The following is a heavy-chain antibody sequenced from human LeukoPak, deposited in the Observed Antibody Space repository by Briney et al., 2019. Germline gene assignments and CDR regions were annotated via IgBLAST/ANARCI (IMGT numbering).Heavy chain of an antibody. CDR3: AKQRLPRRGDFDY. CDR1: GFILSSHA. D-gene: IGHD6-25*01. V-gene: IGHV3-23*01. J-gene: IGHJ4*02. Sequence: GGSLRLSRAACGFILSSHALSWVRQPRAKGLEWVSAISGSGGSTYYADSVKGRFTISRDNAKNALYLQMNSLRAEDTAVYYCAKQRLPRRGDFDYWGQGTLVTVSS. CDR2: ISGSGGST.